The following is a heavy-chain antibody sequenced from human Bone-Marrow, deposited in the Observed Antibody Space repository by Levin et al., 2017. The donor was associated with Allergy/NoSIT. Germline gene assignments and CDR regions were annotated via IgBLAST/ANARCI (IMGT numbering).Heavy chain of an antibody. V-gene: IGHV4-59*01. CDR3: ARDAQASPTRNYGMDV. J-gene: IGHJ6*02. Sequence: SETLSLTCTVSGDSISRYYWSWIRQPPGKGLEWIGYIYYSGSTNYNPSLKSRVTISVDTSKNQFSLDVNFVTAADTAVYYCARDAQASPTRNYGMDVWGQGTTVTVSS. CDR1: GDSISRYY. CDR2: IYYSGST.